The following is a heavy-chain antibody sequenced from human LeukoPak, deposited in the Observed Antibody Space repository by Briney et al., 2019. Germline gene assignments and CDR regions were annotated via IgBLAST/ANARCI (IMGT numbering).Heavy chain of an antibody. J-gene: IGHJ3*02. CDR3: ARARYVNSFYAFDI. V-gene: IGHV4-59*01. Sequence: PSETLSLTCTVSGGSISSYYWSWIRLPPGKGLEWIGYLSKSGNTNYSPSLKSRVTIFGDTSKDQFFLKLSSVTAADTAVYYCARARYVNSFYAFDIWGQGTLVTVSS. D-gene: IGHD3-9*01. CDR2: LSKSGNT. CDR1: GGSISSYY.